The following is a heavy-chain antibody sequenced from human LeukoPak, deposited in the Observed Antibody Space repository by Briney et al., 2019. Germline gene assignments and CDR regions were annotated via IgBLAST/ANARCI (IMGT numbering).Heavy chain of an antibody. CDR1: GGSISSGSYC. D-gene: IGHD5-24*01. V-gene: IGHV4-61*02. Sequence: TSETLSLTCTVSGGSISSGSYCWNWIRQPAGKGLEWIGRIYTSGSTNYNPSLKSRVTISVDTSKNQFSLKLSSVTAADTAVYYCARMPTAHFDYWGQGTLVTVSS. CDR3: ARMPTAHFDY. J-gene: IGHJ4*02. CDR2: IYTSGST.